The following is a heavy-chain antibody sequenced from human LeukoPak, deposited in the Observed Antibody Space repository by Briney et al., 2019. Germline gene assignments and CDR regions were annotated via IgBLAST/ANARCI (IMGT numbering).Heavy chain of an antibody. J-gene: IGHJ4*01. CDR3: VRHTTSGWYQVVY. V-gene: IGHV4-59*01. Sequence: SETLSLTCTVSGGSISNYFWSWIREPPGKGLERIGFITYSGSTHHNPSLKSRVTISVDASQNQFSLKLTSVTAADTAVYYCVRHTTSGWYQVVYWGHGTLVTVSS. CDR1: GGSISNYF. D-gene: IGHD6-19*01. CDR2: ITYSGST.